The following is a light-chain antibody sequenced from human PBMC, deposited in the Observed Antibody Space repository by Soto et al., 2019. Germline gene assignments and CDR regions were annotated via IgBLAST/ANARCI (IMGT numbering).Light chain of an antibody. J-gene: IGLJ1*01. CDR1: STDFVGYNR. CDR3: SLNTSENAYV. Sequence: QSVLTQPPSVSGSPGQSVTISCTGTSTDFVGYNRVSWYQQPPGTAPKLMIYEVSKRPSGVPDRFSGSTPGNTASLTISGLQAADAADDYCSLNTSENAYVCGTGAKGTVL. V-gene: IGLV2-18*01. CDR2: EVS.